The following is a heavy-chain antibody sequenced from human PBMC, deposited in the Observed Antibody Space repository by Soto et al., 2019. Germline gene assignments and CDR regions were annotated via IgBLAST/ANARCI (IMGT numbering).Heavy chain of an antibody. CDR3: ARAHKGDYCTNGVCPNYYYYGMDV. J-gene: IGHJ6*02. CDR2: INPSGGST. D-gene: IGHD2-8*01. CDR1: GYTFTSYY. V-gene: IGHV1-46*01. Sequence: VKVSCKASGYTFTSYYMHWVRQAPGQGLEWMGIINPSGGSTSYAQKFQGRVTITADESTSTAYMELSSLRSEDTAVYYCARAHKGDYCTNGVCPNYYYYGMDVWGQGTTVTAP.